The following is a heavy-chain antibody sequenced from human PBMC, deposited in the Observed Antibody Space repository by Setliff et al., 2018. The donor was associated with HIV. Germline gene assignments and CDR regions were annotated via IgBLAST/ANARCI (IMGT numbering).Heavy chain of an antibody. D-gene: IGHD2-2*01. J-gene: IGHJ4*02. Sequence: SETLSLTCTVSGGSISSNSYYWGWIRQPPGKGLEWIGSIYHSGRTYYNPSLKSRVTISVDKSTNTLFLHLGSLKASDTAMYYCVMPPGPWGRGTLVTVSS. CDR3: VMPPGP. CDR2: IYHSGRT. V-gene: IGHV4-39*07. CDR1: GGSISSNSYY.